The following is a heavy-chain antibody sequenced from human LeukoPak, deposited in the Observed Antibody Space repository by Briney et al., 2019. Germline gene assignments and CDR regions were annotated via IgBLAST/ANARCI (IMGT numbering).Heavy chain of an antibody. CDR2: IKQDGSGI. D-gene: IGHD6-13*01. J-gene: IGHJ5*02. CDR3: ARVRRIAAAGEGLS. Sequence: GGSLRLSCAASGFTFSSYWMSWVRQAPGKGLEWVANIKQDGSGIYYVDSVKGRFTISRDNAKNSLYLQMNSLRAEDTAVYYCARVRRIAAAGEGLSWGQGTLVTVSS. CDR1: GFTFSSYW. V-gene: IGHV3-7*03.